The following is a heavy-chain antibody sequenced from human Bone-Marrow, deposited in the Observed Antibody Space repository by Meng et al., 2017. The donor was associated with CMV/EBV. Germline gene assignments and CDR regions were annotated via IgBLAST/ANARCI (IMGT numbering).Heavy chain of an antibody. CDR3: ARDLRRRAAAESGVGGMDV. D-gene: IGHD6-13*01. V-gene: IGHV3-30*02. J-gene: IGHJ6*02. CDR2: IRYDGSNK. CDR1: GFTFSSYG. Sequence: GGSLRLSCAASGFTFSSYGMHWVRQAPGKGLEWVAFIRYDGSNKYYADSVKGRFTISRDNSKNTLYLQMNSLRAEDTAVYYCARDLRRRAAAESGVGGMDVWGQGTTVTVSS.